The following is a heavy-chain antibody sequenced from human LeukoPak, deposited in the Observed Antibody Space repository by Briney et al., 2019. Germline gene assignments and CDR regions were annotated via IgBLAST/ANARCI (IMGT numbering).Heavy chain of an antibody. CDR2: NHNTEGT. D-gene: IGHD3-10*01. V-gene: IGHV4-61*01. J-gene: IGHJ5*02. CDR1: GGSVSSGSYY. CDR3: ARNYGSGSGGWFDP. Sequence: PSETLSLTCTVSGGSVSSGSYYWSWIRQPPGKGLEWIGYNHNTEGTNYNPSLRSRVSISVDTSKNQFSLRLTSMTAADTAVYYCARNYGSGSGGWFDPWGQGTLVTVSP.